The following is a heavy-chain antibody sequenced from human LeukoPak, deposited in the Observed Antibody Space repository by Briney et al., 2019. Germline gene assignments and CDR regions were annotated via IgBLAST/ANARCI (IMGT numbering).Heavy chain of an antibody. Sequence: GGPLRLSCAASGFTFRNSWMAWVRQAPGKGLEGVANLKQDGSTQHYADSLKHRFTISRDNPKNLLYVQMNSLRADDTAIYYCARDTDGSLDYWGQGILVTVAS. CDR3: ARDTDGSLDY. CDR1: GFTFRNSW. D-gene: IGHD1-26*01. CDR2: LKQDGSTQ. J-gene: IGHJ4*02. V-gene: IGHV3-7*01.